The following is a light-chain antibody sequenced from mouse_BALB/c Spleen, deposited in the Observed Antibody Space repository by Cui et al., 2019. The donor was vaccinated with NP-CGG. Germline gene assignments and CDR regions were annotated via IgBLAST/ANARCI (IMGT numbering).Light chain of an antibody. CDR1: TGAVTASNY. CDR2: GTN. Sequence: QAVVSQETALTTPPGETVTLNYRSSTGAVTASNYANWVQEKQDHLFTGLIGGTNNRTPDVPALTITGAQSEDEAIYFCALWYSNHWVFGGGTKLTVL. J-gene: IGLJ1*01. V-gene: IGLV1*01. CDR3: ALWYSNHWV.